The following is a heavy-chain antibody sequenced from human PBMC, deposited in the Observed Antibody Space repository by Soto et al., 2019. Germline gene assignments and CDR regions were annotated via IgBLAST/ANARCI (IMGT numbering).Heavy chain of an antibody. J-gene: IGHJ4*02. Sequence: EVQVLESGGGLVQPGGSLRVSCVISRLSFSNYALNWVLQAPGKGLEWVLSVSGSGDTASYADSVKGRITNSRDNSKNTLYLQMNSLRVEDTALYYSAKADNSYSKAPGDYWGQATLVTVSA. CDR2: VSGSGDTA. V-gene: IGHV3-23*01. CDR3: AKADNSYSKAPGDY. CDR1: RLSFSNYA. D-gene: IGHD1-26*01.